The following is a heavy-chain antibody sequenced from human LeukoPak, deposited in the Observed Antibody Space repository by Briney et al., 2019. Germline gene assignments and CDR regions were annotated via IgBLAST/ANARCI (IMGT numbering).Heavy chain of an antibody. CDR2: IYSGGST. Sequence: PGGSLRLSCAASGFTVSINYMSWVRQVPGKGLELVSVIYSGGSTYYADSVKGRFTISRDNSKNTLYLQMNSLRAEDTAVYYCASGYSYPYYYMDIWGKGTTVTVSS. CDR1: GFTVSINY. J-gene: IGHJ6*03. CDR3: ASGYSYPYYYMDI. D-gene: IGHD5-18*01. V-gene: IGHV3-53*01.